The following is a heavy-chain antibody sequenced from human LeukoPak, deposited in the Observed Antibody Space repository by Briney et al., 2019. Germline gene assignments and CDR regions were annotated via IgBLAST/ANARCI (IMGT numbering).Heavy chain of an antibody. J-gene: IGHJ4*02. Sequence: GGSLRLSCAASGFTFSSYSMNWVRQAPGKGLEWVSSISSSSSYIYYADSVKGRFTISRDNAKNSLYLQMNSLRAEDTAVYYCARVQYSGSYEYYFDYWGQGTLVTVSS. CDR3: ARVQYSGSYEYYFDY. CDR2: ISSSSSYI. CDR1: GFTFSSYS. V-gene: IGHV3-21*01. D-gene: IGHD1-26*01.